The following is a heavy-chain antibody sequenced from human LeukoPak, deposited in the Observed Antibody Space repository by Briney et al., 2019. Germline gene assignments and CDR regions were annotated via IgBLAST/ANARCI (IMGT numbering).Heavy chain of an antibody. CDR2: INHNGNVN. D-gene: IGHD3-16*01. J-gene: IGHJ6*02. CDR1: GFTFSSYW. Sequence: GGSLRLSCAASGFTFSSYWMNWARQAPGKGLEWVASINHNGNVNYYVDSVEGRFTVSRDNAKNSLYLQMSNLRAEDTAVYFCAKGGGLDVWGQGATVTVSS. V-gene: IGHV3-7*03. CDR3: AKGGGLDV.